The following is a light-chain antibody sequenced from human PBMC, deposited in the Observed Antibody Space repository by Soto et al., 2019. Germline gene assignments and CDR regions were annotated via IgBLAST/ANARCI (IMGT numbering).Light chain of an antibody. CDR1: QSLTYSDGNTY. CDR2: KVS. CDR3: KQGAHCPPYT. Sequence: DVAMTQSPLSLPVTLGQPASISCRSSQSLTYSDGNTYLNWFHLRPGQSPRRLIYKVSNRASGVPDRFSGSGSGTDFTLKINRVEAEDVGVYYCKQGAHCPPYTFGEGTKLEIK. V-gene: IGKV2-30*01. J-gene: IGKJ2*01.